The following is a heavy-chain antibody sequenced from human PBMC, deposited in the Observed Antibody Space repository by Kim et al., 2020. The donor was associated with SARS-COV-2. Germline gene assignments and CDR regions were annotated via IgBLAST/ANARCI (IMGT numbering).Heavy chain of an antibody. CDR1: GFTFSSYA. Sequence: GGSLRPSCAASGFTFSSYAMSWVRQAPGKGLEWVSAISGSGGSTYYADSVKGRFTISRDNSKNTLYLQMNSLRAEDTAVYYCAKSTLAYYYGSGSYYRQNYYYYYGMDVWGQGTTVTVSS. J-gene: IGHJ6*02. D-gene: IGHD3-10*01. V-gene: IGHV3-23*01. CDR2: ISGSGGST. CDR3: AKSTLAYYYGSGSYYRQNYYYYYGMDV.